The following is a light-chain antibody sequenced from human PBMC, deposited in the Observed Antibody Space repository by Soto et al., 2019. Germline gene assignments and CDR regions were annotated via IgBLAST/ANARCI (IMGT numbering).Light chain of an antibody. CDR2: EVS. V-gene: IGLV2-14*01. Sequence: QSAVTQPASLSGAPGQSITISCTGTSSDVGGYNYVSWYQQHPGKAPKLMIYEVSNRPSGVSNRFSGSKSGNTASLTISGLQAEDEADYYCSSYTSSSTLVFGTGTKVTVL. CDR3: SSYTSSSTLV. J-gene: IGLJ1*01. CDR1: SSDVGGYNY.